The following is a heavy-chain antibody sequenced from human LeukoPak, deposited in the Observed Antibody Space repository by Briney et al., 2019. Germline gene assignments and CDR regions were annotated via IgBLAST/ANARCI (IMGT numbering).Heavy chain of an antibody. J-gene: IGHJ4*02. CDR1: GFTFSTFA. Sequence: GGSLRHSCAASGFTFSTFAMIWVRQPPGKGLEWVSSIFPSGGEIHYADSVKGRFTIFRDNSKSTLTLQMNSLRAEDTAIYYCATYRQVLLPFESWGQGTLVTVSS. CDR2: IFPSGGEI. D-gene: IGHD2-8*02. V-gene: IGHV3-23*01. CDR3: ATYRQVLLPFES.